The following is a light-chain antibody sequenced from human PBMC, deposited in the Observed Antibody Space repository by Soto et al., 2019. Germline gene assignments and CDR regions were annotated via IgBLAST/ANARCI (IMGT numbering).Light chain of an antibody. CDR3: QQRSNWPLT. CDR1: QSVGSY. J-gene: IGKJ4*01. Sequence: EIVLTQSPATLSLSPGERATLSCRASQSVGSYLAWYQQKPAQAPRLLIYDASNRATGISARFSGSGSGTDFTLTISGLEPEDFAVYFCQQRSNWPLTFGGGTKVEIK. V-gene: IGKV3-11*01. CDR2: DAS.